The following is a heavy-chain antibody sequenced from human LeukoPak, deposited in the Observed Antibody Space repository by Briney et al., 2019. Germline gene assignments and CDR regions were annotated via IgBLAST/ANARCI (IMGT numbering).Heavy chain of an antibody. V-gene: IGHV4-61*02. J-gene: IGHJ4*02. D-gene: IGHD2-2*01. CDR1: GGSISSGSYY. CDR2: IYTSGNT. Sequence: SETLSLTCTVSGGSISSGSYYWNWIRQPAGKGLEWIGRIYTSGNTNYNPSLKSRVTISVDTSKNQFSLKLSSVTAADTGVYYCARSGCSSTSCYQADYWGQGTLVTVSS. CDR3: ARSGCSSTSCYQADY.